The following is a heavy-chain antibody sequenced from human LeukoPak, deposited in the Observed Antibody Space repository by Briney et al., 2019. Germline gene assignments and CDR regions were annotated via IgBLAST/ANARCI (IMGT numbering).Heavy chain of an antibody. Sequence: GGSLRLSCAASGFTFSSYAMHWVRQAPGRGLEWVAVISYDGSNKYYADSVKGRFTISRDNSKNTLYLQMNSLGAEDTAVYYCARAPGYSYGPLGYYGMDVWGQGTTVTVSS. CDR1: GFTFSSYA. J-gene: IGHJ6*02. V-gene: IGHV3-30-3*01. CDR3: ARAPGYSYGPLGYYGMDV. CDR2: ISYDGSNK. D-gene: IGHD5-18*01.